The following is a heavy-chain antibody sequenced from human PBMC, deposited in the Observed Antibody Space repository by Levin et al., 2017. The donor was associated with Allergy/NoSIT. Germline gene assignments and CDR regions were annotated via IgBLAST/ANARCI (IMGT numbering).Heavy chain of an antibody. Sequence: GGSLRLSCAASGFTFSNYWMHWVRQAPGRGLVWVSRVNSDGSGTDYADSVKGRFTISRDNTKNTVYLQMNSLRAEDTAVYYCARDGNAGIAYNWFDFWGQGILVTVSS. D-gene: IGHD6-13*01. J-gene: IGHJ5*01. CDR3: ARDGNAGIAYNWFDF. CDR2: VNSDGSGT. CDR1: GFTFSNYW. V-gene: IGHV3-74*01.